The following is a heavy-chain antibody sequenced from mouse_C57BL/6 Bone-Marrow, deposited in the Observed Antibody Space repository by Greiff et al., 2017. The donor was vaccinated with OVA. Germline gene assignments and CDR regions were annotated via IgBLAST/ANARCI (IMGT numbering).Heavy chain of an antibody. V-gene: IGHV1-82*01. Sequence: QVQLKESGPELVPPGASVTISCKASGYAFSSSWMNWVKQRPGTGLEWIGRIYPGDGDTNYTGKFKGKATLTADTSSSTAYMQLSSLRSEDSAVYFCARSEGGCAYWGQGTLVTVSA. J-gene: IGHJ3*01. CDR1: GYAFSSSW. CDR3: ARSEGGCAY. CDR2: IYPGDGDT.